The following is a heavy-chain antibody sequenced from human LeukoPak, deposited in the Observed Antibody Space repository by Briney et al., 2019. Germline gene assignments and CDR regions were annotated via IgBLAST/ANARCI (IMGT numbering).Heavy chain of an antibody. D-gene: IGHD3-3*01. J-gene: IGHJ6*03. CDR3: ARERVEKGYYYYYMDV. CDR1: GFTFDDYA. Sequence: GGSLRLSCAASGFTFDDYAMHWVRQAPGKGLEWVSGISWNSGSIGYADSVKGRFTISRDNAKNSLYLQMNSLRAEDTAVYYCARERVEKGYYYYYMDVWGKGTTVTVSS. V-gene: IGHV3-9*01. CDR2: ISWNSGSI.